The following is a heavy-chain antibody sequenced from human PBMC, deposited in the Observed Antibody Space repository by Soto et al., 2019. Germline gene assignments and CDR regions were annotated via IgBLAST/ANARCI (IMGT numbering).Heavy chain of an antibody. V-gene: IGHV1-46*01. CDR1: GEGFTSCY. CDR3: AREVVSYYYGMDV. D-gene: IGHD2-15*01. CDR2: INPSGGST. J-gene: IGHJ6*02. Sequence: GVSAEVSWEACGEGFTSCYMRSLRHAQGKGLEWMGIINPSGGSTSYAQKFQGRVTMTRDTSTSTVYMELSSLRSEDTAVYDCAREVVSYYYGMDVWGQGTTVTVSS.